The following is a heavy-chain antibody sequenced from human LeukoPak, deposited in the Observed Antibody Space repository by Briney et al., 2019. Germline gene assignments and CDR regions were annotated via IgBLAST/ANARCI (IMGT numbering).Heavy chain of an antibody. J-gene: IGHJ4*02. CDR3: TATYYYGSGIYFTPDY. CDR1: GFTFSGSA. CDR2: IRSKANSYAT. V-gene: IGHV3-73*01. D-gene: IGHD3-10*01. Sequence: PGGSLRLSCAASGFTFSGSAMHGVRQASGKGLEWVGRIRSKANSYATASDASVKGRFTISRDDSKNTAYLQINRLKTEDTAVYCCTATYYYGSGIYFTPDYWGQGTLGSVSS.